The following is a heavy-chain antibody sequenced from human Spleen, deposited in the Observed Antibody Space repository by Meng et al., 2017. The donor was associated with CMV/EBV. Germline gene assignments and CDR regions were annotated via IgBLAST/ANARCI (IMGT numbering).Heavy chain of an antibody. V-gene: IGHV4-39*07. CDR1: GGSISSSSYY. D-gene: IGHD3-22*01. Sequence: SETLSLTCTVSGGSISSSSYYWGWIRQPPGKGLEWIGSIYYSGSTYYNPSLKSRVTISVDTSKNQFSLKLSSVTAADTAMYYCARSYGGYYRFDYWGQGTLVTVSS. J-gene: IGHJ4*02. CDR2: IYYSGST. CDR3: ARSYGGYYRFDY.